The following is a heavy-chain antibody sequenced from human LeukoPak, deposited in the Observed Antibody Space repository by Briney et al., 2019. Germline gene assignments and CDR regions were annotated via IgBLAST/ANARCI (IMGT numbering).Heavy chain of an antibody. CDR1: GGSISSYY. CDR2: IYYSGST. CDR3: ARNLPMPHRPSYYFDY. J-gene: IGHJ4*02. Sequence: SETLSLTCTVSGGSISSYYWSWIRQPPGKGLEWIGYIYYSGSTNYNPSLKSRVTISVDTSKNQFSLKLSSVTAADTAVYYCARNLPMPHRPSYYFDYWGQGTLVTVSS. V-gene: IGHV4-59*01. D-gene: IGHD2-2*01.